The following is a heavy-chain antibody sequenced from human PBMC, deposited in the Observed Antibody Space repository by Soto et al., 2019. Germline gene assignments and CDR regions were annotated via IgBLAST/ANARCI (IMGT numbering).Heavy chain of an antibody. J-gene: IGHJ5*02. D-gene: IGHD3-10*01. CDR3: ARELRYDSGSGSYNWFDP. V-gene: IGHV4-59*01. Sequence: QVQLQESGPGLVKPSETLSLTCTVSGGSISSYYWSWIRQPPGQGLEWIGYSYYSGSTNYNPSLKSRVTISVDTSKNQFSLKLSSVTAADTAVYYCARELRYDSGSGSYNWFDPWGQGTLVTVSS. CDR2: SYYSGST. CDR1: GGSISSYY.